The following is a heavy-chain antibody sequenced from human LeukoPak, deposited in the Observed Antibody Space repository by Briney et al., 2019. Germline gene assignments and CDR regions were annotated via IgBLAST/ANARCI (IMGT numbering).Heavy chain of an antibody. V-gene: IGHV3-21*01. D-gene: IGHD2-21*02. CDR1: GFTFSGYN. CDR3: ARDQGSGGDCDFDY. Sequence: GGSLRLSCAASGFTFSGYNMNWVRQAPGKGLEWVSSISSSSSYIYYADSVKGRFTISRDNAKNSLYLQMNSLRAEDTAVYYCARDQGSGGDCDFDYWGQGTLVTVSS. CDR2: ISSSSSYI. J-gene: IGHJ4*02.